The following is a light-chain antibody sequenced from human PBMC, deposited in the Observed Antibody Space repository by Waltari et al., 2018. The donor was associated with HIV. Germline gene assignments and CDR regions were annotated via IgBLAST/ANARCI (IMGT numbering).Light chain of an antibody. CDR1: SSNIENDN. Sequence: QSVLTQPPSASGTPGQRVTISCSGSSSNIENDNVYWYQQLTGAAPILLSYKDTQRPAGVPDRFTDTQSGTSASLAISGFRSEDEADYHCVGWDSRVSGYVFGSGTKVTVL. V-gene: IGLV1-47*01. CDR2: KDT. J-gene: IGLJ1*01. CDR3: VGWDSRVSGYV.